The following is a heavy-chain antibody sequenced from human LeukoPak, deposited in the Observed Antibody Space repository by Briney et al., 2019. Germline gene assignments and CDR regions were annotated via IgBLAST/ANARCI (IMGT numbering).Heavy chain of an antibody. D-gene: IGHD4-23*01. V-gene: IGHV3-53*01. CDR1: GFTLSSNF. J-gene: IGHJ4*02. Sequence: GGSLRLSCAASGFTLSSNFLRWVRQAPGKGLEWVSVIYSGGKTYYADSVKGRFTISRDNSNNTLYLQMNSLRAEDTAVYYCARGADRWNYFDYWGQGTLVTVSS. CDR3: ARGADRWNYFDY. CDR2: IYSGGKT.